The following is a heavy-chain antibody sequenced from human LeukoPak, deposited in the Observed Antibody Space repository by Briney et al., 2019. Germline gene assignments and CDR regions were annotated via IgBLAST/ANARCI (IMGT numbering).Heavy chain of an antibody. CDR1: GFTFSSYG. Sequence: GGCLRLSCAASGFTFSSYGMHWVRQAPGKGLEWVAFIRYDGSNKYYADSVKGRFTISRDNSKNTLYLQMNSLRAEDTAVYYCVTDQLGKELLGDDGGQATLVTVSS. D-gene: IGHD7-27*01. V-gene: IGHV3-30*02. J-gene: IGHJ4*02. CDR2: IRYDGSNK. CDR3: VTDQLGKELLGDD.